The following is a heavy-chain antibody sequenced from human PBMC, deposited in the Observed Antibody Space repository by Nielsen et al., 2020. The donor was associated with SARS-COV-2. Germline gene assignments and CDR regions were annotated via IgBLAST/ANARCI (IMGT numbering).Heavy chain of an antibody. CDR3: AREASDFWSGYYPIYYYYGMDV. Sequence: GESLKISCAASGFTFSSYGMHWVRQAPGKGLEWVAVIWYDGSNKYYADSVKGRFTISSDNSKNTLYLQMNSLRAEDTAVYYCAREASDFWSGYYPIYYYYGMDVWGQGTTVTVSS. D-gene: IGHD3-3*01. V-gene: IGHV3-33*01. CDR2: IWYDGSNK. CDR1: GFTFSSYG. J-gene: IGHJ6*02.